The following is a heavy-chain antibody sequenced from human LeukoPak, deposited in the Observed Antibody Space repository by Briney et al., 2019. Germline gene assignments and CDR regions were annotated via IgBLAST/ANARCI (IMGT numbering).Heavy chain of an antibody. CDR2: IIPILGIA. Sequence: SVKVSCKVSGGTFSSYAISWVRQAPGQGLEWMGRIIPILGIANYAQKFQGRVTITADKSTSTAYKELSSLRSEDTAVYYCARGAVGPSDYWGQGTLVTVSS. CDR1: GGTFSSYA. J-gene: IGHJ4*02. CDR3: ARGAVGPSDY. V-gene: IGHV1-69*04. D-gene: IGHD2-15*01.